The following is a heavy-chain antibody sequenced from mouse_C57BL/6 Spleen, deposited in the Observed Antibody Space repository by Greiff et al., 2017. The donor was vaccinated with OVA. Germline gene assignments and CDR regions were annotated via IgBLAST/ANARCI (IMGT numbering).Heavy chain of an antibody. Sequence: EVQLQQSGAELVRPGASVKLSCTASGFNIKDDYMHWVKQRPEQGLEWIGWIDPENGDTEYASKFQGKATITADTSSNTAYLQLSSLTSEDTAVYYCTTSYYLFAYWGQGTLVTVSA. CDR2: IDPENGDT. CDR3: TTSYYLFAY. V-gene: IGHV14-4*01. J-gene: IGHJ3*01. CDR1: GFNIKDDY. D-gene: IGHD1-1*01.